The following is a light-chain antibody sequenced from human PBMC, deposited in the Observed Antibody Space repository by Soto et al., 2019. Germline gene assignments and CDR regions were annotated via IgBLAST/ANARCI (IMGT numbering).Light chain of an antibody. V-gene: IGLV2-14*01. CDR1: SSDVGGYNY. Sequence: QAVLTHPASVSGSPGQSITISCTGTSSDVGGYNYVSWYQQHPGKAPKLIIYEVSNRPSGVSNRFSGSKSGNTASLTISGLQAEDEADYYCNSYTRKSTGVFGTGTKVTVL. CDR3: NSYTRKSTGV. J-gene: IGLJ1*01. CDR2: EVS.